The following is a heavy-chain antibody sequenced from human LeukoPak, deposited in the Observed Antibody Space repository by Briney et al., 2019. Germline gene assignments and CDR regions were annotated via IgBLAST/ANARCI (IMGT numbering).Heavy chain of an antibody. CDR3: ARRGSGASLEYYFDL. Sequence: KPSETLSLTCTVSGGSISSYYWSWIRQPPGQGLEYIGYIYYSGNTNSNPSLNSRVTISVDTSKNQFSLKLSSVTAADTAVYYCARRGSGASLEYYFDLWGRGTLVTVSS. V-gene: IGHV4-59*08. CDR1: GGSISSYY. D-gene: IGHD1-14*01. J-gene: IGHJ2*01. CDR2: IYYSGNT.